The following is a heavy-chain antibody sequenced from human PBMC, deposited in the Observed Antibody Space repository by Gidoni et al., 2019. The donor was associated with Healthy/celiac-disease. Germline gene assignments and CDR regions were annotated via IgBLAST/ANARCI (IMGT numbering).Heavy chain of an antibody. D-gene: IGHD2-21*02. J-gene: IGHJ3*02. CDR1: GFTFSSYG. V-gene: IGHV3-33*01. CDR2: IWYDGSNK. CDR3: ARDGGNSGVDAFDI. Sequence: QVQLVESGGGVAQPGRSLRPSCAASGFTFSSYGMHWVRQAPGQGLEWVAVIWYDGSNKYYADSVKGRFTISRDNSKNTLYLQMNSLRAEDTAVYYCARDGGNSGVDAFDIWGQGTMVTVSS.